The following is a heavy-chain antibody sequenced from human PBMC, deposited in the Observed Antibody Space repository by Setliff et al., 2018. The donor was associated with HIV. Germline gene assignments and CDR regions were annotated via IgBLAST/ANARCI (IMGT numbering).Heavy chain of an antibody. CDR3: AREKLEGGIIRAFDI. Sequence: NPSETLSLTCTVSGGSISRGGYYWSWIRQHPGKGLEWIGYIYYSGSTYYNPSLKSRVTISVDTSKNQFSLKLSSVTAADTAVYYCAREKLEGGIIRAFDIWGQGTMVTVSS. CDR2: IYYSGST. V-gene: IGHV4-31*03. J-gene: IGHJ3*02. CDR1: GGSISRGGYY. D-gene: IGHD3-16*01.